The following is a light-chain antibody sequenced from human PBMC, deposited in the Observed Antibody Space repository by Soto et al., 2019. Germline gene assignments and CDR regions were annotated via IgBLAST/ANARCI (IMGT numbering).Light chain of an antibody. CDR1: QNVGRNY. CDR2: AAS. V-gene: IGKV3-20*01. CDR3: QQYGSSTPYT. J-gene: IGKJ2*01. Sequence: EMVLTQSPGTLSLSPGERATLSCRASQNVGRNYVAWYQQKPGQAPRLLIFAASGRVTGIPDRFSGSGSGTDFTLTITRLEPEDFGLYFCQQYGSSTPYTFGQGTTLEIK.